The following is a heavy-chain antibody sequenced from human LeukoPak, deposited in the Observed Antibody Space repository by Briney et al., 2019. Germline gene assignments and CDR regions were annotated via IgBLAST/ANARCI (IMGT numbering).Heavy chain of an antibody. CDR3: ARDSRGPFDY. V-gene: IGHV3-30*03. J-gene: IGHJ4*02. CDR2: ISYDGSNK. Sequence: GGTLRLSCAASGFTFSSHGMNWDRQAPGKGLEWVAVISYDGSNKYYADSVKGRFTISRDNSKNTLYLQMNSLRAEDTAVYYCARDSRGPFDYWGQGTLVTVSS. CDR1: GFTFSSHG.